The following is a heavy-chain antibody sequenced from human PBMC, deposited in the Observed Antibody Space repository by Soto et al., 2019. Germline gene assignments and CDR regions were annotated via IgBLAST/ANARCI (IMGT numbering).Heavy chain of an antibody. CDR1: GFTFSSYG. D-gene: IGHD3-22*01. Sequence: GGSLRLSCAASGFTFSSYGMHWVRQAPGKGLEWVAVISYDGSNKYYADSVKGRFTISRDNSKNTLYLQMNSLRAEDTAVYYCAKDTLFGYYDSSGFDYWGQGTLVTVSS. CDR2: ISYDGSNK. J-gene: IGHJ4*02. CDR3: AKDTLFGYYDSSGFDY. V-gene: IGHV3-30*18.